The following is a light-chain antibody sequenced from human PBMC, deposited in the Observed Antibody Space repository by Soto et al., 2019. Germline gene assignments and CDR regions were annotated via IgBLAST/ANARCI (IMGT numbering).Light chain of an antibody. CDR2: DTV. Sequence: QAVVTQEHSLTVSPGGTVTLTCGSTTGAVTSGHYPYWFQQKPGQAPGTLIYDTVNIESWTPARFSASLLVGKAALTLSGALPEDEAEYYCMRSYNAAGVLGGGTKLAVL. V-gene: IGLV7-46*01. CDR3: MRSYNAAGV. J-gene: IGLJ2*01. CDR1: TGAVTSGHY.